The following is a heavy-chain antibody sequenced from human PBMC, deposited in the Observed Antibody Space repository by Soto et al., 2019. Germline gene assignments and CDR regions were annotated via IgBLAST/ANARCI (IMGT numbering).Heavy chain of an antibody. J-gene: IGHJ4*02. CDR2: INHSGST. V-gene: IGHV4-34*01. D-gene: IGHD2-15*01. CDR3: ARGHCSGGSCYQYYFDY. CDR1: GGSFSGYY. Sequence: SETLSLTCAVYGGSFSGYYWSWIRQPPGKGLEWIGEINHSGSTNYNPSLKSRVTISVDTSKNQFSLKLSSVTAADTAVYYCARGHCSGGSCYQYYFDYWGQGTLVTVSS.